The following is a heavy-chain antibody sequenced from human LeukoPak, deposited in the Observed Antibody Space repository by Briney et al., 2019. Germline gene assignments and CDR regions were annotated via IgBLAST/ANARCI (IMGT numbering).Heavy chain of an antibody. D-gene: IGHD6-13*01. J-gene: IGHJ4*02. CDR3: VHQHNLPAADA. Sequence: SGPTLVNPTQTLTLTCTFSGLSLSTSGVGVGWIRQPPGKALEWLGPIYWHGGQRYTPSLRTRLTIARDTSNNQVVLTLTNVDPLDTATYYCVHQHNLPAADAWGQGILVTVSS. V-gene: IGHV2-5*01. CDR1: GLSLSTSGVG. CDR2: IYWHGGQ.